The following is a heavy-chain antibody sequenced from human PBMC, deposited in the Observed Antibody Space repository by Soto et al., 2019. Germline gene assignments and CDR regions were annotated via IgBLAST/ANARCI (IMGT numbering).Heavy chain of an antibody. CDR1: GGTFSSYA. D-gene: IGHD3-22*01. CDR2: IIPIFGTA. CDR3: ARSREYYYDSSGYYFDY. Sequence: SVKVSCKASGGTFSSYAISWVRQAPGQGLEWMGGIIPIFGTANYAQKFQGRVTITADESTSTAYMALSSLRSEDTAVYYCARSREYYYDSSGYYFDYWGQGTLVTVSS. J-gene: IGHJ4*02. V-gene: IGHV1-69*13.